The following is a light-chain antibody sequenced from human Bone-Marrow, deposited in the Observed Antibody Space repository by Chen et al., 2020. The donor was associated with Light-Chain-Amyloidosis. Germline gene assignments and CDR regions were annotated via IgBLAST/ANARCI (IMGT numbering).Light chain of an antibody. V-gene: IGKV3-20*01. J-gene: IGKJ4*01. CDR3: QQYGTSPLT. Sequence: EIVLTQSPVTLSLSPGEGANLSCRASQTISSNDLTWYQQKFGQAHRLLIYGSSSRATGIPDRFTGSGSGTDFTLTINRLEPEDFAMYYCQQYGTSPLTFGGGTKVEIK. CDR2: GSS. CDR1: QTISSND.